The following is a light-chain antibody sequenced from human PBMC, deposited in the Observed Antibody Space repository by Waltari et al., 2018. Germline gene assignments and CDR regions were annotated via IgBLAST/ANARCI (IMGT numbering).Light chain of an antibody. CDR2: AAS. V-gene: IGKV1-39*01. J-gene: IGKJ3*01. CDR3: QQSYNTPRT. Sequence: DIQMTQSPSSLSASVGDRVPLTCRASQSISTHLNWYQQKPGKAPKLLIYAASNLQSGVPSRFSGRGSETDFTLTISSLQPEDFAVYYCQQSYNTPRTFGPGTKVDIK. CDR1: QSISTH.